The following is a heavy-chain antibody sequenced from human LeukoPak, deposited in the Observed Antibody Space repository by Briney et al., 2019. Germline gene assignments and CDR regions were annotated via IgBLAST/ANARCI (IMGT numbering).Heavy chain of an antibody. J-gene: IGHJ4*02. CDR1: GFTFSDHY. CDR3: ARDSGSYYFDY. D-gene: IGHD1-26*01. CDR2: IYSGGST. Sequence: GGSLRLSCAASGFTFSDHYMDWVRQAPGKGLEWVSVIYSGGSTYYADSVKGRFTISRDNSKNTLYLQMNSLRAEDTAVYYCARDSGSYYFDYWGQGTLVTVSS. V-gene: IGHV3-53*01.